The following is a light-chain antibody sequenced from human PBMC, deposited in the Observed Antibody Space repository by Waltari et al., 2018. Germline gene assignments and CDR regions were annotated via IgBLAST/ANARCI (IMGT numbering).Light chain of an antibody. CDR2: EAS. CDR1: QSIGKN. V-gene: IGKV1-5*03. Sequence: DIQMTQSPTTLTASVGDRVTITCRASQSIGKNLAWYQQKPGKAPKLLIYEASNLERGVSSKISGSGSGTEFTLTISSLQPDDFATYYCQQVNGYPLTFGGGTKVEIK. CDR3: QQVNGYPLT. J-gene: IGKJ4*01.